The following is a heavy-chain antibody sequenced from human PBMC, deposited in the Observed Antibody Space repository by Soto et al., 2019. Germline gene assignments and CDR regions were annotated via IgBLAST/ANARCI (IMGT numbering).Heavy chain of an antibody. CDR1: GGSVSSGSYY. J-gene: IGHJ4*02. V-gene: IGHV4-61*01. CDR3: ARDEEFSRWYYFDY. CDR2: IYDSGST. Sequence: PSETLSLTCTVSGGSVSSGSYYWSWIRQPPGKGLEWIGYIYDSGSTNYNPSLKSRVTISVDTSKNQFSLKLSSVTAADTAVYYCARDEEFSRWYYFDYWGQGAPVTVSS. D-gene: IGHD6-13*01.